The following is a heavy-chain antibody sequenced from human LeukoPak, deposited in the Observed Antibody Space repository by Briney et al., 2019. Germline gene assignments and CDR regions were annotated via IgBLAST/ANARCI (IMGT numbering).Heavy chain of an antibody. V-gene: IGHV1-69*13. J-gene: IGHJ4*02. CDR2: IIPIFGTA. D-gene: IGHD2-15*01. CDR3: ASCSGGSCYSGFFDY. CDR1: GGTFSSYA. Sequence: ASVKVSCKASGGTFSSYAISWVRQAPGQGLEWMGGIIPIFGTANYAQKFQGRVTITADESTSTAYMGLSSLRSEDTAVYYCASCSGGSCYSGFFDYWGQGTLVTVSS.